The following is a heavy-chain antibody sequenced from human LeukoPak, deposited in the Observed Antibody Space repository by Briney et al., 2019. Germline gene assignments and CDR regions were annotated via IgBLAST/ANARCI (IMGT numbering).Heavy chain of an antibody. Sequence: GGSLRLSCAASGFTFSSYSMNWVRQAPGKGLEWVSSISSSSSYIYYADSVKGRFTISRDNAKNPLYLQMNSLRAEDTAVYYCARDKNDYGDYVGFYYYYYMDVWGKGTTVTVSS. J-gene: IGHJ6*03. CDR1: GFTFSSYS. V-gene: IGHV3-21*01. D-gene: IGHD4-17*01. CDR2: ISSSSSYI. CDR3: ARDKNDYGDYVGFYYYYYMDV.